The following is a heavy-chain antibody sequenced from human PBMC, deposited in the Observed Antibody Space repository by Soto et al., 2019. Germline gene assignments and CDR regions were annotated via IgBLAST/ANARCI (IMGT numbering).Heavy chain of an antibody. J-gene: IGHJ6*02. Sequence: QVQLVDSGGVVVQPGRSLRLSCAASGFTFRNYGMHWVRQAPAKGLEWVALVWYDGGNKNYVDSVKGRFTISRDNSKNTLYLQMNSLRDEDTAVYYCVRAAGYSGNDYVYYYGMDVWGQGTTVTVSS. CDR2: VWYDGGNK. V-gene: IGHV3-33*01. D-gene: IGHD5-12*01. CDR3: VRAAGYSGNDYVYYYGMDV. CDR1: GFTFRNYG.